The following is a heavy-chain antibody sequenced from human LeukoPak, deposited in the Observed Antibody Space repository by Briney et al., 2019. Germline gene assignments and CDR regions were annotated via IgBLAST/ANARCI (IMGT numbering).Heavy chain of an antibody. CDR3: ARKYWGGNYFDY. CDR1: GYTFTSYY. Sequence: GASVKVSCKASGYTFTSYYMHWVQQAPGQGLEWMGIINPSGGSTSYAQKFQGRVTMTRDTSTSTVYMELSSLRSEDTAVYYCARKYWGGNYFDYWGQGTLVTVSS. V-gene: IGHV1-46*01. J-gene: IGHJ4*02. D-gene: IGHD3-10*01. CDR2: INPSGGST.